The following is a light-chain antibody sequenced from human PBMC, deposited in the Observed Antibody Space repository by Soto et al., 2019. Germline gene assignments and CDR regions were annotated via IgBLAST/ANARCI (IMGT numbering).Light chain of an antibody. J-gene: IGLJ3*02. CDR2: DDN. CDR3: QVWDSSSDHWV. Sequence: SYELTQPPSVSVAPGQTARITCGGNNIGSKSVHWHQQKPGQAPVLVVSDDNDRPSGITERFSGSNSGNTATLTISRVEAGDEADYYCQVWDSSSDHWVFGGGTKLTVL. V-gene: IGLV3-21*02. CDR1: NIGSKS.